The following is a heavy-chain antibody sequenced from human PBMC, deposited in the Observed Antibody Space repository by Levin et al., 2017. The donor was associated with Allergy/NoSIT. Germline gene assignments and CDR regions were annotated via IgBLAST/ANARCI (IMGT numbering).Heavy chain of an antibody. Sequence: GGSLRLSCAASGFTFSSYSMNWVRQAPGKGLEWVSSISSSSSYIYYADSVKGRFTISRDNAKNSLYLQMNSLRAEETAVYYCARDGLGPMTTQYRGMDVWGQGTTVTVSS. CDR1: GFTFSSYS. J-gene: IGHJ6*02. CDR2: ISSSSSYI. CDR3: ARDGLGPMTTQYRGMDV. V-gene: IGHV3-21*01. D-gene: IGHD3-22*01.